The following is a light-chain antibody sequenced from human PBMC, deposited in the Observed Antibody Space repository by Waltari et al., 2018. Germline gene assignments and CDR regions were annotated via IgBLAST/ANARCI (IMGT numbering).Light chain of an antibody. CDR3: QQYNNWPPGDT. J-gene: IGKJ2*01. Sequence: ETVMTQSPASLSVSPGERATLSCRASQTIRTNLAWYQPKPGQAPRPLIHGASTRAPGIPARFSGSWSGTEFTLTISSLQSEDSAVYYCQQYNNWPPGDTFGQGTRLEVK. CDR1: QTIRTN. CDR2: GAS. V-gene: IGKV3-15*01.